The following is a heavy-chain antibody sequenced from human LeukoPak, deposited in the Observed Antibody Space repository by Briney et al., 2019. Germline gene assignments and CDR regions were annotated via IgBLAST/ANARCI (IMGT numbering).Heavy chain of an antibody. D-gene: IGHD7-27*01. V-gene: IGHV3-66*02. J-gene: IGHJ4*02. CDR2: IYSGDST. CDR1: GFTFSSNY. CDR3: ARDPRIRLGIDDDY. Sequence: PGGSLRLSCAASGFTFSSNYMSWVRQAPGKGLEWVSLIYSGDSTYYADSVKGRFTTSRDNSKNTVYLQMNSLRVEDTAVYYCARDPRIRLGIDDDYWGQGTLVTVSS.